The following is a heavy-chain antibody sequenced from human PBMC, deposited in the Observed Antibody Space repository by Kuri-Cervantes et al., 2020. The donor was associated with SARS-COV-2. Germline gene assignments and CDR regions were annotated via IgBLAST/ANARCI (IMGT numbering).Heavy chain of an antibody. CDR2: ISSSGSTI. V-gene: IGHV3-11*01. Sequence: GESLKISCAASGFTFSGYYMSWIRQAPGKGLEWVSYISSSGSTIYYADSVKGRFTISRDNAKNSLYLQMNSLRAEDTAVYYCAISAAAGPFDYWGQGTLVTVSS. J-gene: IGHJ4*02. CDR1: GFTFSGYY. CDR3: AISAAAGPFDY. D-gene: IGHD6-13*01.